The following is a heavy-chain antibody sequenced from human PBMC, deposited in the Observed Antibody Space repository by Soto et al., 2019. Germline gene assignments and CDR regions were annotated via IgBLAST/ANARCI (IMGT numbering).Heavy chain of an antibody. D-gene: IGHD3-3*01. J-gene: IGHJ5*02. CDR1: GFTFSSYG. Sequence: GGSLRLSCAASGFTFSSYGMHLVRQAPGKGLVWVSRIYSDGSSTSYADSVKGRFTISRDNAKNTLYLQMNSLRAEDTAVYYCARVVFGNNWFDPWGQGTLVTVSS. V-gene: IGHV3-74*01. CDR2: IYSDGSST. CDR3: ARVVFGNNWFDP.